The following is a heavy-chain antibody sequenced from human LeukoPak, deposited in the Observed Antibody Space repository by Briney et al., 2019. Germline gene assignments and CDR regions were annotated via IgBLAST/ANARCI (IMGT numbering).Heavy chain of an antibody. CDR1: GYTFTSYG. D-gene: IGHD3-10*01. CDR3: ANLFSSGSHDY. J-gene: IGHJ4*02. V-gene: IGHV1-2*02. CDR2: INPNSGGT. Sequence: ASVKVSCKASGYTFTSYGISLVRQAPGQGLEWMGWINPNSGGTNYAQKFQGRVTMTRDTSISTAYMELSRLRSDDTAVYYCANLFSSGSHDYWGQGTLVTVSS.